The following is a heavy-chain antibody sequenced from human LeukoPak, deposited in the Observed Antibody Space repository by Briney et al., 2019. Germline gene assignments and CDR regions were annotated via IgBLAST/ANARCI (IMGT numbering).Heavy chain of an antibody. CDR2: ISYDGSNK. CDR3: AKDEAFEVGHSYGYYY. V-gene: IGHV3-30*18. Sequence: GGSLRLSCAASGFTFSSYGMHWVRQAPGKGLEWVAVISYDGSNKYYADSVKGRFTISRDNSKNTLYLQMNSLRAEDTAVYYCAKDEAFEVGHSYGYYYWGQGTLVTVSS. D-gene: IGHD5-18*01. J-gene: IGHJ4*02. CDR1: GFTFSSYG.